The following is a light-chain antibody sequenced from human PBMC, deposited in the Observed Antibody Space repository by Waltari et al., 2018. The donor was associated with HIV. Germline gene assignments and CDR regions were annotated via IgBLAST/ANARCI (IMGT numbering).Light chain of an antibody. Sequence: QSVLTQPPSASGTPGQRVTIPCSGSSSNIGSNYVYWYQQLTGTAPKLLRYRNNQRPSGVPDRFSGSKSGTSASLAISGLRSEDEADYYCAAWGNSLSLLFGGGTKLTVL. J-gene: IGLJ2*01. CDR2: RNN. CDR1: SSNIGSNY. V-gene: IGLV1-47*01. CDR3: AAWGNSLSLL.